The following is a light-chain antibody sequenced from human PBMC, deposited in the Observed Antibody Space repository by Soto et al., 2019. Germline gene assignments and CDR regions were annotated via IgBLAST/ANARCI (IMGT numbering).Light chain of an antibody. CDR1: ERISTN. J-gene: IGKJ1*01. CDR3: QQYKNWPPTWT. Sequence: EIVMTQSPATLSVSPGERVTLSCRASERISTNLAWYQQKPGQAPRLLIYGASSRATGIPPRFSGSGSGTEFTLTISSPQSEDFAIYYCQQYKNWPPTWTFGQGTKVDIK. V-gene: IGKV3D-15*01. CDR2: GAS.